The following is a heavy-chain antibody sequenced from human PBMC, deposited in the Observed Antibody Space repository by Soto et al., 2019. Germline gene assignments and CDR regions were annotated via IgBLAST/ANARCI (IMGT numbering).Heavy chain of an antibody. D-gene: IGHD3-10*01. J-gene: IGHJ6*02. V-gene: IGHV5-10-1*01. CDR3: ALEGFGELDRNYYYNGMDV. Sequence: GESLKISCKGSGYSFTSYWISWVRQMPGKGLEWMGRIDPSDSYTNYSPSFQGHVTISADKSISTACLQWSSLKASDTAMYYCALEGFGELDRNYYYNGMDVWGQGTTVTVSS. CDR1: GYSFTSYW. CDR2: IDPSDSYT.